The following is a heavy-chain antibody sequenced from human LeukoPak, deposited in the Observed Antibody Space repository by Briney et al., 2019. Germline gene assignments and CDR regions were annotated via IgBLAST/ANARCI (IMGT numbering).Heavy chain of an antibody. V-gene: IGHV3-66*01. D-gene: IGHD5-24*01. J-gene: IGHJ4*02. CDR3: ARDLAGYNSFDY. Sequence: PGGSLRLSCAASGFTVSSNYMSWVRQAPGKGLEWVSSIYSGGSTYYTDSVKGRFTISRDNSKNTLYLQMNSLRAEDTAVYYRARDLAGYNSFDYWGQGTLVTVSS. CDR2: IYSGGST. CDR1: GFTVSSNY.